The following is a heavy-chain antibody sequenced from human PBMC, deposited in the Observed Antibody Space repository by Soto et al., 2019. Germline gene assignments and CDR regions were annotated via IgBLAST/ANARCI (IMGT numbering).Heavy chain of an antibody. Sequence: EVHLVESGGGVAQPGRSLRLSCATSGFTFDDYARHWVRQAPGKGLEWVSGISWNSDSTGYADSVKGRFTISRDNAKKSLFLQMNSLRSEDTASYFCARTTWGYGEPLDSWGQGTLVTVSS. CDR1: GFTFDDYA. D-gene: IGHD4-17*01. CDR3: ARTTWGYGEPLDS. J-gene: IGHJ4*02. CDR2: ISWNSDST. V-gene: IGHV3-9*01.